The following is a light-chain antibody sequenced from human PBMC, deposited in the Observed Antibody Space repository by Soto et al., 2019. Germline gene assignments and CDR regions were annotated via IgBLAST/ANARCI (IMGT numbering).Light chain of an antibody. J-gene: IGKJ3*01. CDR3: QQYNDWPFT. Sequence: EIVLTQSPVTLSLSPGERGTLYCMASQSGVTSLAWYQQKPRQAPRLLIYGASNRATGIPDRFSGSGSGTDFTLTISKLEPEDFAVYYCQQYNDWPFTFGPGTKVDI. CDR1: QSGVTS. CDR2: GAS. V-gene: IGKV3-20*01.